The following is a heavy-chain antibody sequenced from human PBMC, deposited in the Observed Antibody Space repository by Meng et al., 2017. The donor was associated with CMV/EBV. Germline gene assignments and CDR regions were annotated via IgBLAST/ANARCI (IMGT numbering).Heavy chain of an antibody. Sequence: QVQLPQWGAGRVKPSETLSLTCSVYGGSFSGYYWSWIRQPPGKGLEWIGEINHSGSTNYNPSLKSRVTISVDTSKNQFSLKLSSVTAADTAVYYCARDGNWFDPWGQGTLVTVSS. V-gene: IGHV4-34*01. CDR3: ARDGNWFDP. CDR1: GGSFSGYY. J-gene: IGHJ5*02. CDR2: INHSGST.